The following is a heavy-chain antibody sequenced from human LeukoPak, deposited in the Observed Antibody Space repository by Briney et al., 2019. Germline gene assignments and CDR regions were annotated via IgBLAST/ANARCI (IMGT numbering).Heavy chain of an antibody. CDR1: GFTFSSYA. D-gene: IGHD6-19*01. V-gene: IGHV3-30-3*01. CDR2: ISYDGSNK. J-gene: IGHJ4*02. CDR3: AKDNQWLEE. Sequence: GRSLRLSCAASGFTFSSYAMHWVRQAPGKGLEWVAVISYDGSNKYYADSVKGRFTISRDNSKNTLYLQMNSLRAEDTAVYYCAKDNQWLEEWGQGTLVTVSS.